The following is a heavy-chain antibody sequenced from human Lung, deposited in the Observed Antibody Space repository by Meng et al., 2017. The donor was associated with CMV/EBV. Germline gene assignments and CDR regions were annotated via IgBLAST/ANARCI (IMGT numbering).Heavy chain of an antibody. Sequence: SVNVSXQASGGTFSSYTINWVRQAPGQGLEWVGGIIPILGIANSAQKFQGRVTITADKSTSTAYVELSSLKSEDTAVYYCATSFYCSTTNCYTYYGLDVWGQGTTVTVSS. CDR1: GGTFSSYT. D-gene: IGHD2-2*02. CDR3: ATSFYCSTTNCYTYYGLDV. V-gene: IGHV1-69*10. CDR2: IIPILGIA. J-gene: IGHJ6*02.